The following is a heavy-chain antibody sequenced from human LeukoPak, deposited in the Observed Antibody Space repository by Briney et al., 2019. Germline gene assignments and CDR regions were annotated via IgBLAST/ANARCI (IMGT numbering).Heavy chain of an antibody. CDR3: AKEGGYCSSSSCSDYFDY. Sequence: GGSLRLSCTASGFTFGRHAMSWVRQAPGKGLEWASTISGAGGSTYYADSVKGRFTISRDNSKDTLYLQVNSLRAEDTAVYFCAKEGGYCSSSSCSDYFDYWGQGTLVTVSS. D-gene: IGHD2-15*01. V-gene: IGHV3-23*01. CDR2: ISGAGGST. J-gene: IGHJ4*02. CDR1: GFTFGRHA.